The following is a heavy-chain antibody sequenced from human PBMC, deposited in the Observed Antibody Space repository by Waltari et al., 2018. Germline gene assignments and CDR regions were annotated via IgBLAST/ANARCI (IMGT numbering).Heavy chain of an antibody. CDR1: GFPFSTYT. CDR2: MTASGLM. CDR3: AKDEGARLAPTFGMDA. J-gene: IGHJ6*02. V-gene: IGHV3-23*01. D-gene: IGHD3-3*01. Sequence: EMQLLESGGALVQPGGSLRLSCAASGFPFSTYTMNWVRQAPGQGLEWVAVMTASGLMDYGDSVKGRFIISRDKSKNTLYLEMYRLRVEDTARYYCAKDEGARLAPTFGMDAWGQGTTVIVSS.